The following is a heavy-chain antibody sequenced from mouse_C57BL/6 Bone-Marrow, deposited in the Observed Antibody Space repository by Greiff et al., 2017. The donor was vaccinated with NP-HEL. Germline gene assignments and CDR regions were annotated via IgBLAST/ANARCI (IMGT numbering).Heavy chain of an antibody. CDR1: GYTFTSYG. CDR2: IYPRSGNT. D-gene: IGHD1-1*01. Sequence: QVQLQQSGAELARPGASVKLSCKASGYTFTSYGISWVKQRTGQGLEWIGEIYPRSGNTYYNEKFKGKATLTADKSSSTAYMELRSLTSEDSAVYFWAYYYGSSYGFAYWGQGTLVTVSA. J-gene: IGHJ3*01. CDR3: AYYYGSSYGFAY. V-gene: IGHV1-81*01.